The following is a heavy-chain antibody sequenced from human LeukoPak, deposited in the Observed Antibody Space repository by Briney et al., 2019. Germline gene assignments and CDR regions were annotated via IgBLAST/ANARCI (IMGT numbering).Heavy chain of an antibody. Sequence: ASVKVSCKASGYTFTGYYMHWVRQAPGQGLEWMGWISAYNGNTNYAQKLQGRVTMTTDTSTSTAYMELRSLRSDDTAVYYCARLELRTGLVQNYWGQGTLVTVSS. D-gene: IGHD6-19*01. J-gene: IGHJ4*02. V-gene: IGHV1-18*04. CDR1: GYTFTGYY. CDR2: ISAYNGNT. CDR3: ARLELRTGLVQNY.